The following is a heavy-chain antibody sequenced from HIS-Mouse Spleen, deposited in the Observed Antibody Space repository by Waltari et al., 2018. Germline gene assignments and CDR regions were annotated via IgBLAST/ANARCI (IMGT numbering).Heavy chain of an antibody. CDR1: GFTFSSYG. V-gene: IGHV3-30*03. Sequence: ESGGGVVQPGRSLRLSCAASGFTFSSYGMHWVRQAPGKGLEWVAVISYDGSNKYYADSVKGRFTISRDNSKNTLYLQMNSLRAEDTAVYYCAVVGATGPRGSDAFDIWGQGTMVTVSS. J-gene: IGHJ3*02. CDR3: AVVGATGPRGSDAFDI. CDR2: ISYDGSNK. D-gene: IGHD1-26*01.